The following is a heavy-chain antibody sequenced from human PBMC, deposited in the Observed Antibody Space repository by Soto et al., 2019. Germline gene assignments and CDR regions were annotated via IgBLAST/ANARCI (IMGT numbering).Heavy chain of an antibody. CDR2: MNPNSGHT. V-gene: IGHV1-8*01. J-gene: IGHJ5*02. Sequence: ASVKVSCKASGYTFASHDINWMRQTTGQGLEWMGWMNPNSGHTNSAQKFQGRVTMTRDTSINTAYMELTNLRSEDTAIYYCASDMSTTWGQGTLVTVSS. CDR1: GYTFASHD. CDR3: ASDMSTT. D-gene: IGHD2-2*01.